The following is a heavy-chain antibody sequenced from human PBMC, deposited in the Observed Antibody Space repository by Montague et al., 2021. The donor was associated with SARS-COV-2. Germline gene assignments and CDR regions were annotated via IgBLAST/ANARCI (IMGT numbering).Heavy chain of an antibody. Sequence: SETLSLTCTVSGGSIGTYYWSWIRQPPGKGLEWIGYIDNSGSTNXNPSLASRVTMSVDTSKNQFSLKLNSVAAADTAVYYCARRGGNDAFDIWGRGTMVTVSS. CDR3: ARRGGNDAFDI. J-gene: IGHJ3*02. CDR1: GGSIGTYY. D-gene: IGHD1-26*01. CDR2: IDNSGST. V-gene: IGHV4-59*01.